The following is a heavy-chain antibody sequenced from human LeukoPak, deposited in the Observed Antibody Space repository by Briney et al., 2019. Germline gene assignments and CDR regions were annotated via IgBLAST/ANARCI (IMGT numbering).Heavy chain of an antibody. CDR2: ISAYNGNT. V-gene: IGHV1-18*01. Sequence: ASVKVSCEASGYTFTSYGISWVRQAPGQGLEWMGWISAYNGNTNYAQKLQGRVTMTTDTSTSTAYMELRSLRSDDTAVYYCARSGYCSSTSCYGARMYYYYYMDVWGKGTTVTVSS. CDR1: GYTFTSYG. CDR3: ARSGYCSSTSCYGARMYYYYYMDV. J-gene: IGHJ6*03. D-gene: IGHD2-2*01.